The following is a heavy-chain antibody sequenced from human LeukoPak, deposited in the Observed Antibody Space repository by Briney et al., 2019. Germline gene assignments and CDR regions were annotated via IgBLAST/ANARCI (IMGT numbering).Heavy chain of an antibody. D-gene: IGHD3-16*01. CDR3: ARENDQGFDY. CDR2: FGTRSSSI. Sequence: GGSLRLSCAASGFTFSNYAMNWVRRAPGKGLEWVSSFGTRSSSIYYAHSVTGRFIVSRDNAKNSLFLQMNSLRAEDTAVYYCARENDQGFDYWGQGTLVTVSS. CDR1: GFTFSNYA. V-gene: IGHV3-21*01. J-gene: IGHJ4*02.